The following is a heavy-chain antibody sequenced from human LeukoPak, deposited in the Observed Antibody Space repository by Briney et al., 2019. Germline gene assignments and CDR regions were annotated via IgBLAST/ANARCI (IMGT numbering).Heavy chain of an antibody. Sequence: APVKVSCKVSGYTLTELSMHWVRQAPGKGLEWMGGFDPEDGETIYAQKFQGRVTMTEDTSTDTAYMELSSLRSEDTAVYYCATVGVLWFREGYFDYWGQGTLVTVSP. V-gene: IGHV1-24*01. CDR2: FDPEDGET. D-gene: IGHD3-10*01. CDR3: ATVGVLWFREGYFDY. J-gene: IGHJ4*02. CDR1: GYTLTELS.